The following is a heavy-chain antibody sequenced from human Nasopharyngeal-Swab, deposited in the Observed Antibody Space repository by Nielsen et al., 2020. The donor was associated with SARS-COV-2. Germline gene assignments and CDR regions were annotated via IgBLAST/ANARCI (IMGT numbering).Heavy chain of an antibody. CDR1: GYTFTSYD. V-gene: IGHV1-8*01. J-gene: IGHJ6*02. Sequence: ASVKVSCKASGYTFTSYDINWVRQATGQGLEWMGWMNPNSGNTDYAQKFQGRVTMTRNTSISTAYMELSSLRSEDTAVYYCARAVVPAATLGMDVWGQGTTVTVSS. CDR3: ARAVVPAATLGMDV. D-gene: IGHD2-2*01. CDR2: MNPNSGNT.